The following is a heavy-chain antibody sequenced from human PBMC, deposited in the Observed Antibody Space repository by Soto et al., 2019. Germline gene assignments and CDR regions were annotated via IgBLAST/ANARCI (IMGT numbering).Heavy chain of an antibody. CDR2: IFYIGTT. D-gene: IGHD3-16*01. CDR3: ARERVIGDGGAMDV. Sequence: QVQLQESGPGLLKTSQTLSLTCNVSGASLNTGGSFWSWLRHQPGKGLEWIGYIFYIGTTDYNPSLKSRLTISLDASKNQFSLSLRSVTAADTAVYYCARERVIGDGGAMDVWGQGTTVTVSS. CDR1: GASLNTGGSF. V-gene: IGHV4-31*03. J-gene: IGHJ6*02.